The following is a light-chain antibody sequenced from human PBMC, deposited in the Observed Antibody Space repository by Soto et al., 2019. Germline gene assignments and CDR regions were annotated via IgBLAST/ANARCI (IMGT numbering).Light chain of an antibody. Sequence: DIQMTQSPASLSASVGDRVTITCRASQSISSYLNWYQQKPGKAPKLLIYAASSLQSGVPSRFSGSGSGTDFTLTISSLQPDDFATYYCQQSYSNRLTFGQGTRVEIK. CDR2: AAS. V-gene: IGKV1-39*01. CDR3: QQSYSNRLT. CDR1: QSISSY. J-gene: IGKJ5*01.